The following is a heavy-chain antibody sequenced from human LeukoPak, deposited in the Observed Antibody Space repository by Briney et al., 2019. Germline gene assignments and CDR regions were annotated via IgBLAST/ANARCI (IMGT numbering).Heavy chain of an antibody. CDR2: IKQDGSEK. CDR1: GFTFSNYW. V-gene: IGHV3-7*01. Sequence: GGSLRLSCAASGFTFSNYWMSWVRQAPGKGLEWVANIKQDGSEKYYVDSVKGRFIISRDNAKNSLYLQMNSLRVEDTAVYYCARDTDDFQGLDIWGQGTRVTVSS. CDR3: ARDTDDFQGLDI. J-gene: IGHJ3*02. D-gene: IGHD3-3*01.